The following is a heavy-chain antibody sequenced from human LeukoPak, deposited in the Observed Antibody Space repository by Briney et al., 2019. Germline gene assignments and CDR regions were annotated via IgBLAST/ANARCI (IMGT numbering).Heavy chain of an antibody. J-gene: IGHJ4*02. CDR3: ARTWIRVLYFDY. CDR1: GFTFSSYA. CDR2: ISGSGGST. V-gene: IGHV3-23*01. D-gene: IGHD5-18*01. Sequence: GGSLRLSCAASGFTFSSYAMSWVRQAPGKGLEWVSAISGSGGSTYYADSVKGRFTISRDNSKNTLYPQMNSLRAEDTAVYYCARTWIRVLYFDYWGQGTLVTVSS.